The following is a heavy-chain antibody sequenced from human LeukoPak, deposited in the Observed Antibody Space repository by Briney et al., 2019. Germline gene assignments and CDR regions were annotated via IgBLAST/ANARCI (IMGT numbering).Heavy chain of an antibody. V-gene: IGHV3-48*04. Sequence: SGGSLRLSCAASGFTFSSYSMNWVRQAPGKGLEWVSYISSTSNTMYYADSVKGRFTISRDNAKTSLYLQMNSLTPEDTAVYYCARISVIRGLSSLDSWGQGTLVTVSS. CDR2: ISSTSNTM. CDR3: ARISVIRGLSSLDS. J-gene: IGHJ4*02. CDR1: GFTFSSYS. D-gene: IGHD3-10*01.